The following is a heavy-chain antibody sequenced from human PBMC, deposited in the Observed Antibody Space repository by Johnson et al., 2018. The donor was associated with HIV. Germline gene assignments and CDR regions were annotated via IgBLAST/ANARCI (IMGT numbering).Heavy chain of an antibody. V-gene: IGHV3-20*04. Sequence: VQLVESGGVVVQPGGSLRLSCAASGFTFDDYTMHWVRQAPGKGLEWVSGINWNGGRTGYADSVKGRFTISRDNSKNTLYLQMNSLRTEDTAVYSCARDLRFNRTVQGLIIISGAFDMWGQGTMVTVSS. CDR1: GFTFDDYT. CDR2: INWNGGRT. J-gene: IGHJ3*02. D-gene: IGHD3-10*01. CDR3: ARDLRFNRTVQGLIIISGAFDM.